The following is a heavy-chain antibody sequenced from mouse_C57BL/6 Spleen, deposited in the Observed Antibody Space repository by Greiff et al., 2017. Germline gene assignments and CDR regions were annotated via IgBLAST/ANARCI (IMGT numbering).Heavy chain of an antibody. CDR2: ISSGSSTI. Sequence: EVKLMESGGGLVKPGGSLKLSCAASGFTFSDYGMHWVRQAPEKGLEWVAYISSGSSTIYYADTVKGRFTISRDNAKNTLFLQRTSLRSEDTAMYYCARGGYYFDYWGQGTTLTVSS. J-gene: IGHJ2*01. D-gene: IGHD2-2*01. V-gene: IGHV5-17*01. CDR1: GFTFSDYG. CDR3: ARGGYYFDY.